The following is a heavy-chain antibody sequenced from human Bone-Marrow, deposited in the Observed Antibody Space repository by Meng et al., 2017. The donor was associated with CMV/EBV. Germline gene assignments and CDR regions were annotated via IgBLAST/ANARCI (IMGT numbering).Heavy chain of an antibody. CDR1: AYTFTGDN. Sequence: QGARGKSRAEVEKPGVSVKGSCRASAYTFTGDNMHWVRQAPGQGLEWMGWINPTSGGTNYAQKFQGRVTMTRDTSISTAYMELSRLRSDDTAVDYCARDAGVHYYGSGSYYNYWGQGTLVTVSS. CDR2: INPTSGGT. V-gene: IGHV1-2*02. J-gene: IGHJ4*02. CDR3: ARDAGVHYYGSGSYYNY. D-gene: IGHD3-10*01.